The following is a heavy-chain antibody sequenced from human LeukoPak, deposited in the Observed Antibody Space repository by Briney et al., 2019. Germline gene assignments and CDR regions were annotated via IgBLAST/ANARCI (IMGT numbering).Heavy chain of an antibody. CDR2: KNPNSGNT. CDR3: ARASRLRTAAGWGYYFDY. CDR1: GYTFTSYD. D-gene: IGHD6-13*01. V-gene: IGHV1-8*03. J-gene: IGHJ4*02. Sequence: ASVKVSCKASGYTFTSYDINWVRQATGQGLEWMGWKNPNSGNTGYAQKFQGRVTITRNTSISTAYMELSSLRSEDTAVYYCARASRLRTAAGWGYYFDYWGQGTLVAVSS.